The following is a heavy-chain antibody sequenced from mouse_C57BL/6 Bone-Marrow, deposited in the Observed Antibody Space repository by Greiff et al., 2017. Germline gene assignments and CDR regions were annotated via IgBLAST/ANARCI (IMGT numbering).Heavy chain of an antibody. Sequence: VNVVESGAELARPGASVKLSCKASGYTFTSYGISWVKQRTGQGLEWIGEIYPRSGNTYYNEKFKGKATLTADKSSSAAYMELRSLTSEDSAVYFCARSGYYYGSSFFAYWGQGTLVTVSA. J-gene: IGHJ3*01. CDR1: GYTFTSYG. CDR3: ARSGYYYGSSFFAY. V-gene: IGHV1-81*01. CDR2: IYPRSGNT. D-gene: IGHD1-1*01.